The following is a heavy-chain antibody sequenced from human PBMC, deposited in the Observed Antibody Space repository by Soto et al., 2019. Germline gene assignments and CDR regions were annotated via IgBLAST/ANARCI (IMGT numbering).Heavy chain of an antibody. V-gene: IGHV1-3*01. CDR1: GYTFTSYA. CDR2: INAGNGNT. D-gene: IGHD6-19*01. CDR3: ARDLGGWTDY. J-gene: IGHJ4*02. Sequence: QVQLVQSGAEVKKPGASVKVSCKASGYTFTSYAMQWVRQAPGQRLEWMGWINAGNGNTKYSQKFQGRVTITSDTSASTAYMGLSRLRSEDTAVYYCARDLGGWTDYWGQGTLVTVSS.